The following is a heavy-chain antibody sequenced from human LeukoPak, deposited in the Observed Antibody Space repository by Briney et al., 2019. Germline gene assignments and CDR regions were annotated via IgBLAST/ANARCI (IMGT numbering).Heavy chain of an antibody. CDR3: ARGPKDDFWSGYYDY. D-gene: IGHD3-3*01. CDR2: IIPIFGTA. Sequence: SVKVSCKASGGTFSSYAISWVRQAPGQGLEWMGGIIPIFGTANYAQKFQGRVTITTDESTSTAYMELSSLRSEDTAVYYCARGPKDDFWSGYYDYWGQGTLVTVSS. V-gene: IGHV1-69*05. J-gene: IGHJ4*02. CDR1: GGTFSSYA.